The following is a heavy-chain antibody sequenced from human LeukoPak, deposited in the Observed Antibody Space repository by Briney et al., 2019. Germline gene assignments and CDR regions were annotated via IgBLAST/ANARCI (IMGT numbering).Heavy chain of an antibody. CDR2: IYSGGNT. J-gene: IGHJ3*02. Sequence: GGSLRLSCTVSGFTVSSNSMSWVRQAPGKGLEWVSFIYSGGNTHYSDSVKGRFTISRDNSKNTLYLQMNSLRAEDTAVYYCARDSPVDTAMTIDAFDIWGQGTMVTVSS. CDR1: GFTVSSNS. CDR3: ARDSPVDTAMTIDAFDI. D-gene: IGHD5-18*01. V-gene: IGHV3-53*01.